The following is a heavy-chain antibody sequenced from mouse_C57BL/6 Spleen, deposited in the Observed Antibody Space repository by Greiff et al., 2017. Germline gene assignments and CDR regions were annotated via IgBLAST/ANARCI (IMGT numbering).Heavy chain of an antibody. V-gene: IGHV1-47*01. Sequence: VQLQQSGAELVKPGASVKMSCKASGYTFTTYPIEWMKQNHGKSLEWIGNFHPYNDDTKYNEKFQGKATLTVEKSSSTVYLELSRLTSDDSAVYYCARGLDYYGSSHVDVWGTGTTVTVSA. CDR3: ARGLDYYGSSHVDV. CDR2: FHPYNDDT. J-gene: IGHJ1*03. D-gene: IGHD1-1*01. CDR1: GYTFTTYP.